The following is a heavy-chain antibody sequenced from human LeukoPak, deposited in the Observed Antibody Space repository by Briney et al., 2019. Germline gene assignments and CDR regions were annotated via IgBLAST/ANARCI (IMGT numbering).Heavy chain of an antibody. J-gene: IGHJ4*02. D-gene: IGHD1-26*01. CDR3: ARVTYSGSYGDY. V-gene: IGHV3-30-3*01. Sequence: PGGALRLSCLASGVTFSSYAMHWVRQAPGKGLEWVAVISYDGSNKYYADSVKGRFTISRDNSKNTLYLQMNSLRAEDTAVYYCARVTYSGSYGDYWGQGTLVTVSS. CDR2: ISYDGSNK. CDR1: GVTFSSYA.